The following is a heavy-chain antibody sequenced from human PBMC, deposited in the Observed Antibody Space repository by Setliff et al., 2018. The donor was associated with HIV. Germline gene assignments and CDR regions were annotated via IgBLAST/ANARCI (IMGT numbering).Heavy chain of an antibody. CDR2: IHYDGNGN. V-gene: IGHV3-30*02. D-gene: IGHD1-20*01. Sequence: GSLRLSCAASGFTFSNFGMHWVCQAPGKRLEWVAVIHYDGNGNYYADSVKGRFTVSRDNSKNTVYLQMKRLRAEDTALYYCAKSADLDTWYNYFDSWGQGTLVTVSS. CDR1: GFTFSNFG. CDR3: AKSADLDTWYNYFDS. J-gene: IGHJ4*02.